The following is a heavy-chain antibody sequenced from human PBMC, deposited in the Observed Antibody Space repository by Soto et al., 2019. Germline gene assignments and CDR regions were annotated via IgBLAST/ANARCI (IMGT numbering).Heavy chain of an antibody. CDR1: GYTFTGYY. V-gene: IGHV1-2*04. CDR2: INPNSGGT. CDR3: AREEMATISDAFDI. Sequence: GASVKVSCKASGYTFTGYYMHWVRQAPGRGLEWMGWINPNSGGTNYAQKFQGWVTMTRDTSISTAYMELSRLRSDDTAVYYCAREEMATISDAFDIWGQGTMVTVSS. D-gene: IGHD5-12*01. J-gene: IGHJ3*02.